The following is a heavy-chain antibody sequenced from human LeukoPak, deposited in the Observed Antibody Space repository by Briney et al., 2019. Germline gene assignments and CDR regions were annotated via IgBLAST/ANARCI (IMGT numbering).Heavy chain of an antibody. CDR2: IYYSGST. Sequence: SETLSLTCTVSGGSISSYYWSWIRQPPGKGLEWIGYIYYSGSTNYNPSLKSRVTISVDTSKNQFSLKLSSVTAADTAVYYCARQGGPSYYYGSGSYRRSNWFDPWGQGTLVTVSS. D-gene: IGHD3-10*01. CDR1: GGSISSYY. V-gene: IGHV4-59*08. J-gene: IGHJ5*02. CDR3: ARQGGPSYYYGSGSYRRSNWFDP.